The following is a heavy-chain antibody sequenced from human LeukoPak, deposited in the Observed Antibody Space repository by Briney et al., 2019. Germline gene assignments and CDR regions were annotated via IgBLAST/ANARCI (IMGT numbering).Heavy chain of an antibody. CDR2: IIPIFGTA. V-gene: IGHV1-69*13. CDR1: GYTFSGYY. J-gene: IGHJ6*03. Sequence: SVKVSCKASGYTFSGYYLHWVRQAPGQGLEWMGGIIPIFGTANYSQKFQGRVTITADESTSTAYMELSSLRSEDTAVYYCARGRYYDSSGYADYYYYYMDVWGKGTTVTISS. CDR3: ARGRYYDSSGYADYYYYYMDV. D-gene: IGHD3-22*01.